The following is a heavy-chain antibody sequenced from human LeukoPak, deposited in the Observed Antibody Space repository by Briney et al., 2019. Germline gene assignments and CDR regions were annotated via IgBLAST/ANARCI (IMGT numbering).Heavy chain of an antibody. D-gene: IGHD3-10*01. J-gene: IGHJ4*02. CDR3: AKEGGITMVRGVIIPPYFDY. CDR1: GFTFSSYG. Sequence: GGSLRLSCAASGFTFSSYGMYWVRQAPGKGLEWVAVISCDGSNKYYADSVKGRFTISRDNSKNTLYLQMNSLRAEDTAVYYCAKEGGITMVRGVIIPPYFDYRGQGTLVTVSS. V-gene: IGHV3-30*18. CDR2: ISCDGSNK.